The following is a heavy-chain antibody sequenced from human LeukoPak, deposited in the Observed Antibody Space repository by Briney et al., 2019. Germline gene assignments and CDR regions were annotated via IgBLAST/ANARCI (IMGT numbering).Heavy chain of an antibody. CDR2: ILYIGST. CDR1: GGSISTSSYY. CDR3: AGQTSSAWGLFDY. J-gene: IGHJ4*02. V-gene: IGHV4-39*01. D-gene: IGHD3-22*01. Sequence: SETLSLTCTVSGGSISTSSYYWGWVRQPPGKGLEWIGSILYIGSTYYNPSLRSRVTISVDTSKNQFSLRLSSMTAADTAVYYCAGQTSSAWGLFDYWGQGALVTVSS.